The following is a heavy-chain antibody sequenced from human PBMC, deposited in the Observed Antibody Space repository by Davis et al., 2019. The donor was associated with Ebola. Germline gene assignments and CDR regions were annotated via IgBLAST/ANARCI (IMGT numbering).Heavy chain of an antibody. D-gene: IGHD4-11*01. CDR1: KFTFSSYA. CDR2: IGGGGSHT. V-gene: IGHV3-23*01. Sequence: GESLKISCAASKFTFSSYAMSWVRQAPGKGLEWVSGIGGGGSHTYYAESVKGRFTISRDNSKNTLDLQMNSLRAEDTALYYCARDDDDSDYGYYFDYWGQGTLVTVSS. J-gene: IGHJ4*02. CDR3: ARDDDDSDYGYYFDY.